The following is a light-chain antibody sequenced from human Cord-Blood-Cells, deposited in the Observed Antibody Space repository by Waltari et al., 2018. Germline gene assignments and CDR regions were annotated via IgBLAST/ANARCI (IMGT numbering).Light chain of an antibody. CDR2: DVS. CDR1: SSTVGGYNF. Sequence: QSALTQPASVSGSPGQSITISCTGTSSTVGGYNFVFCYQQHPGKAPKLMIYDVSNRPSGVSNRFYGSKSGNTASLTISGLQAEDEADYYCSSYTSSSTLVVFGGGTKLTVL. J-gene: IGLJ2*01. CDR3: SSYTSSSTLVV. V-gene: IGLV2-14*01.